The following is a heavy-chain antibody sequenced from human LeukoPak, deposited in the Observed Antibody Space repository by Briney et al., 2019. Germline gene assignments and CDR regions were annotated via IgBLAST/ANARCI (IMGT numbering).Heavy chain of an antibody. CDR2: INPNSGGT. V-gene: IGHV1-2*02. CDR3: ARTNTISLGYFDY. D-gene: IGHD3-3*01. Sequence: GASVKVSCKASGYTFTGYYMHWVRQAPGQGLEWMGWINPNSGGTNYAQKFQGRVTMTRDTSISTAYMELSRLRSDDTAVYYCARTNTISLGYFDYWGQGTLVTVSS. CDR1: GYTFTGYY. J-gene: IGHJ4*02.